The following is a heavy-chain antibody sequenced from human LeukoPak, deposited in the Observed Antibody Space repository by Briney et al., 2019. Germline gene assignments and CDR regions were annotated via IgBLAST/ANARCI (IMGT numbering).Heavy chain of an antibody. D-gene: IGHD6-13*01. Sequence: AAVKVSCKASGYTFTSYGISWVRQAPGQGLEWMGLISPYNGNTNYAQKLQGRVTMSTDTSTSIAYMELRSLRSDERAVYECVRSSHSRTRGDYCGEATPVTPS. CDR1: GYTFTSYG. V-gene: IGHV1-18*01. CDR3: VRSSHSRTRGDY. CDR2: ISPYNGNT. J-gene: IGHJ4*02.